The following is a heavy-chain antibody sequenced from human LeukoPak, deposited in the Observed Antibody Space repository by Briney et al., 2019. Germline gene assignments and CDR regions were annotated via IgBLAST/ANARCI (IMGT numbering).Heavy chain of an antibody. CDR2: ISGSGGST. V-gene: IGHV3-23*01. CDR1: GFTFSSYA. Sequence: GGSLRLSCAASGFTFSSYAMSWVRQAPGKGLEWVAAISGSGGSTYYADSVKGRFTISRDNSKNTLYLQMNRLRAEDTAVYYCAKAGGYCSGGSCRTPQYYYYYMDVWGKGTTVTVSS. CDR3: AKAGGYCSGGSCRTPQYYYYYMDV. J-gene: IGHJ6*03. D-gene: IGHD2-15*01.